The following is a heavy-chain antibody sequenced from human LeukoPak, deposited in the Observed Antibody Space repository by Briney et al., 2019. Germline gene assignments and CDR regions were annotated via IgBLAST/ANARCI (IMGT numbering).Heavy chain of an antibody. Sequence: GGSLRLSCAASGFTFTTYEMIWVRQALGKGLECVSKISDSGGPIYYAESVKGRFIIPRDNAKNSLFLQMYSQRAEDTAVYYCARAYYYDGSGYYRAFDSWGQGTLVTVSS. CDR1: GFTFTTYE. D-gene: IGHD3-22*01. J-gene: IGHJ4*02. CDR3: ARAYYYDGSGYYRAFDS. CDR2: ISDSGGPI. V-gene: IGHV3-48*03.